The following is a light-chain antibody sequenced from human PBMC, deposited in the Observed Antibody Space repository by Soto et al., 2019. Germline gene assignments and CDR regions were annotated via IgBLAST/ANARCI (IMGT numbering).Light chain of an antibody. CDR2: GAS. Sequence: LTQSPATLSVYPGDRANLYCRASQSVSSNLAWYQQKPGQAPRLLIYGASSRTTGIPDRFSGSGSGTDFTLTISRLEPEDFAVYYCQQYGTSLTFGGGTKVDIK. J-gene: IGKJ4*01. CDR1: QSVSSN. V-gene: IGKV3-20*01. CDR3: QQYGTSLT.